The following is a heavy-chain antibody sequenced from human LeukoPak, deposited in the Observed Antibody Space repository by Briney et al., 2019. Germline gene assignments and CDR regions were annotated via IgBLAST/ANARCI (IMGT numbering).Heavy chain of an antibody. V-gene: IGHV4-59*10. J-gene: IGHJ4*02. CDR1: GGSFSSYY. Sequence: SETLSLTCAVYGGSFSSYYWSWIRQPAGKGLEWIGRIYTSGSTNYNPSLKSRVTMSVDTSKNQFSLKLSSVTAADTAVYYCASELVHYYDSSGYYIDYWGQGTLVTVSS. D-gene: IGHD3-22*01. CDR2: IYTSGST. CDR3: ASELVHYYDSSGYYIDY.